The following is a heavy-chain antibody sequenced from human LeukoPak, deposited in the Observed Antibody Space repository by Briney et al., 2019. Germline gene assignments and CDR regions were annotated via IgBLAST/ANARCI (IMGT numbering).Heavy chain of an antibody. D-gene: IGHD6-13*01. CDR2: ISSSSSYI. CDR1: GFTVSSNY. CDR3: ARGSSSSLYDY. Sequence: AGGSLRLSCAASGFTVSSNYMSWVRQAPGKGLEWVSSISSSSSYIYYADSVKGRFTISRDNAKNSLYLQMNSLRAEDTAVYYCARGSSSSLYDYWGQGTLVTVSS. J-gene: IGHJ4*02. V-gene: IGHV3-21*01.